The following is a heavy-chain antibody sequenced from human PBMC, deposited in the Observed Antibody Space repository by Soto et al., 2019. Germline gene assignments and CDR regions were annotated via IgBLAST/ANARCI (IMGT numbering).Heavy chain of an antibody. CDR2: ISGSGSTI. V-gene: IGHV3-48*03. CDR1: GFTFSSHE. J-gene: IGHJ1*01. CDR3: ARGGVY. Sequence: GSLRLSCEATGFTFSSHEVNWIRQTPGKRLEWIAKISGSGSTINYADSVKGRFTISRDNVQRTLHLQMDSLRVEDTGVYYCARGGVYWGRGTLVTVSS. D-gene: IGHD2-8*01.